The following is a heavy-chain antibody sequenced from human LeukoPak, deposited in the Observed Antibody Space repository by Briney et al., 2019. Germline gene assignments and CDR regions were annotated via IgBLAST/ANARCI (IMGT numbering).Heavy chain of an antibody. CDR2: INHSGST. V-gene: IGHV4-39*07. J-gene: IGHJ4*02. CDR3: ARAGFALAPHRGTPFDY. Sequence: PSETLSLTCTVSGGSISSSSYDSGWIRQPPGKGLEWFVEINHSGSTNYNPSLKSRVTISVDTSKNQFSLKLSSVTAADTAVYYCARAGFALAPHRGTPFDYWGQGTLVTVSS. CDR1: GGSISSSSYD. D-gene: IGHD6-6*01.